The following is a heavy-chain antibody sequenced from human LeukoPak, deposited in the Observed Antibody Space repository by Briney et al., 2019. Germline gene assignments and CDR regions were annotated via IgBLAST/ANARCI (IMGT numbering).Heavy chain of an antibody. V-gene: IGHV3-33*01. CDR1: GFTFSSYG. D-gene: IGHD4-17*01. CDR3: ACDYGDYHEYFQH. Sequence: GGSLRLSCAASGFTFSSYGMYWVRQAPGKGLEWVAVIWYDGSNKYYADSVKGRFTISRDNSKNTLYLQMNSLRAEDTAVYYCACDYGDYHEYFQHWGQGTLVTVSS. CDR2: IWYDGSNK. J-gene: IGHJ1*01.